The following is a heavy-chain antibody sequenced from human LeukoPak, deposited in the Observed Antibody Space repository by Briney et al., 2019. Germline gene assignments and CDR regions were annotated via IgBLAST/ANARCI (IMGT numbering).Heavy chain of an antibody. CDR1: GFIFSSQA. CDR3: AKEYCSSTSCYRGGEYYGMDV. V-gene: IGHV3-9*01. CDR2: ISWNSGSI. D-gene: IGHD2-2*02. J-gene: IGHJ6*02. Sequence: GGSLRLSCAASGFIFSSQALSWVRQAPGKGLEWVSGISWNSGSIGYADSVKGRFTISRDNAKNSLYLQMNSLRAEDTALYYCAKEYCSSTSCYRGGEYYGMDVWGQGTTVTVSS.